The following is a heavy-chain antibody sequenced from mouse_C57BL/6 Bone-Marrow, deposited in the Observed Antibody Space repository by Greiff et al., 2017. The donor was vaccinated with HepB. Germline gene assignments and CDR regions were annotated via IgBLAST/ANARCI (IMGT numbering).Heavy chain of an antibody. CDR3: AREGRTTVVEPLYWYFDV. Sequence: QAQLQQPGAELVRPGSSVKLSCKASGYTFTSYWMHWVKQRPIQGLEWIGNIDPSDSETHYNQKFKDKATLTVDKSSSTAYMQLSSLTSEDSAVYYCAREGRTTVVEPLYWYFDVWGTGTTVTVSS. CDR1: GYTFTSYW. V-gene: IGHV1-52*01. D-gene: IGHD1-1*01. J-gene: IGHJ1*03. CDR2: IDPSDSET.